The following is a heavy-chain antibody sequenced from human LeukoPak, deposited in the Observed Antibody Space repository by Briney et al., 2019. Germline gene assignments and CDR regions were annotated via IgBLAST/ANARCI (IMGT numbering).Heavy chain of an antibody. J-gene: IGHJ4*02. CDR2: IYYSGST. D-gene: IGHD3-10*01. V-gene: IGHV4-39*01. Sequence: SETLSLTCTVSGGSISSSSYYWGWIRQPPGKGLEWIGSIYYSGSTYYNPSLKSRVTISVDTSKNQFSLKLSSVTAALAAVYHCARHGITIVRGVFDYCGQGTLVTLSS. CDR3: ARHGITIVRGVFDY. CDR1: GGSISSSSYY.